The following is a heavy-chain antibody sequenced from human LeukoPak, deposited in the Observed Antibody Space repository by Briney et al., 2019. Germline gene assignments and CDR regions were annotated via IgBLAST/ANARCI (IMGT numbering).Heavy chain of an antibody. CDR1: GFTFSDYP. CDR3: ARLSANSSAYFFDY. Sequence: GGSLRLSCAASGFTFSDYPMSWVRQAPGKGLEWVSIIYRGGSTNYADSVKGRFTISRDTSKNTLYLQMNSLRAEDTAVYYCARLSANSSAYFFDYWGQGTLVTVSS. D-gene: IGHD3-22*01. CDR2: IYRGGST. V-gene: IGHV3-66*04. J-gene: IGHJ4*02.